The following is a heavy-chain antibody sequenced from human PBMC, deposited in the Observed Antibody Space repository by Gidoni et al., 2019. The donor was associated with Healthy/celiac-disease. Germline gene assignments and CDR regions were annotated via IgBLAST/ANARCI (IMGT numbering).Heavy chain of an antibody. J-gene: IGHJ3*02. CDR2: ISWNSGSI. Sequence: EVFLVESGGGLVQPGRSLRLSCAASGFTFDDYAMHWVRQAPGKGLGWVSGISWNSGSIGYADSVKGRFTISRDNAKNSLYLQMNSLRAEDTALYYCAKDTLEQDCSSTSCYGDAFDIWGQGTMVTVSS. CDR3: AKDTLEQDCSSTSCYGDAFDI. D-gene: IGHD2-2*01. V-gene: IGHV3-9*01. CDR1: GFTFDDYA.